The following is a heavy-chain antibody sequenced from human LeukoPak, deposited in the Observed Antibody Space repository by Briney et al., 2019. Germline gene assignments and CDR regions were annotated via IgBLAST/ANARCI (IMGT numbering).Heavy chain of an antibody. CDR1: GGTFSSYA. J-gene: IGHJ4*02. CDR2: IIPIFGTA. V-gene: IGHV1-69*05. Sequence: SVKVSCKASGGTFSSYAISWVRQAPGQGLEWMGRIIPIFGTANYAQKVQGRVTITTDESTSTAYMELSSLRSEDTAVYYCARDEVSSSWHDDRRLDYWGQGTLVTVSS. D-gene: IGHD6-13*01. CDR3: ARDEVSSSWHDDRRLDY.